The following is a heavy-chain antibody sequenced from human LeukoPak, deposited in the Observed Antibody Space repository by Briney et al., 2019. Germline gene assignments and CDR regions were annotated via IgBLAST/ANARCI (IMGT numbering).Heavy chain of an antibody. J-gene: IGHJ5*02. Sequence: PSETLSLTCTVSGGSISSSSYYWGWIRQPPGKGLEWIGSIYYSGSTYYNPSLKSRVTISVDTSKNQFSLKLSSVTAADTAVYYCARHIAVAGMNWFDPWGQGTLVTVSS. CDR3: ARHIAVAGMNWFDP. V-gene: IGHV4-39*01. D-gene: IGHD6-19*01. CDR1: GGSISSSSYY. CDR2: IYYSGST.